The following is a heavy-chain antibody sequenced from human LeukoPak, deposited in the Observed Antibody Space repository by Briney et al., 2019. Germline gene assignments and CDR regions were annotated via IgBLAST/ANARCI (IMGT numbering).Heavy chain of an antibody. J-gene: IGHJ2*01. Sequence: GGSLRLSCAASGFTFSSYAMHWVRQAPGKGLEWVAVISYDGSNKYSADSVKGRFTISRDNSKNTLYLQMNSLRAEDTAVYYCAKDRGNWYFDLWGRDTLVTVSS. D-gene: IGHD5-24*01. CDR2: ISYDGSNK. CDR3: AKDRGNWYFDL. CDR1: GFTFSSYA. V-gene: IGHV3-30-3*01.